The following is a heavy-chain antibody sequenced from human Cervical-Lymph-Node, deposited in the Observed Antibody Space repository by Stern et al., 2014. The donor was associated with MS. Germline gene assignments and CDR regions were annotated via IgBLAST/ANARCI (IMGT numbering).Heavy chain of an antibody. CDR2: AWHDGSTA. J-gene: IGHJ4*02. V-gene: IGHV3-33*01. CDR3: ARGHIPYAYNYLFNY. CDR1: GFTFSSYG. D-gene: IGHD5-24*01. Sequence: VQLVESGGGVVQPGTSLRLSCAASGFTFSSYGMPWVRQAPGKGLEWVALAWHDGSTAYYTKSVKGLLTNSRDHSTKTLVLQMNSLTAEDTAVYYCARGHIPYAYNYLFNYWGQGTLVTVSS.